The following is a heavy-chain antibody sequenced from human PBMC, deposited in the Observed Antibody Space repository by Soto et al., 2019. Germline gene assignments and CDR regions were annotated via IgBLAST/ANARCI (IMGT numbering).Heavy chain of an antibody. D-gene: IGHD2-15*01. J-gene: IGHJ4*02. CDR1: GYTFTSYG. CDR2: ISAYNGNT. Sequence: ASVKVSCKASGYTFTSYGISWVRQAPGQGLEWMGWISAYNGNTNYAQKLQGRVTMTTDTSTSTAYMELRSLRSDDTAVYYCARDRFNHVVAAAPGYWGQGTLVTVSS. V-gene: IGHV1-18*01. CDR3: ARDRFNHVVAAAPGY.